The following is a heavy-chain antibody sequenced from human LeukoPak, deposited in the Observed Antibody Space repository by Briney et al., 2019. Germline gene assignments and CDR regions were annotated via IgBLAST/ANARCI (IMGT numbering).Heavy chain of an antibody. CDR3: ARDKVVGPTKFDS. V-gene: IGHV3-48*03. D-gene: IGHD1-26*01. CDR2: ISRGVASI. Sequence: GRSLRLSCSASGFTSSSYAMNWVRHAPGKGLEWGSSISRGVASIYYTDSVQGRFTISRDNAKNSVYLHMNSLRAEDTAVYYCARDKVVGPTKFDSWGQGTLVTVSS. CDR1: GFTSSSYA. J-gene: IGHJ5*01.